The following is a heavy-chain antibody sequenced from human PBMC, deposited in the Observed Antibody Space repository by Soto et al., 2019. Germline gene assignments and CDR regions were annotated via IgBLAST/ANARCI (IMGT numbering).Heavy chain of an antibody. CDR2: ISWNSGNI. J-gene: IGHJ4*02. CDR3: AKARRAYWGLDDY. D-gene: IGHD3-16*01. CDR1: GFTFDDYA. V-gene: IGHV3-9*01. Sequence: EVQLVESGGGLVQPGRSLRLSCAASGFTFDDYAMHWVRQAPGKGLEWVSGISWNSGNIDYADSVKGRFTISRYNAKNTLYLQMNSLRTEDTALCYGAKARRAYWGLDDYWGQGSLVTVSS.